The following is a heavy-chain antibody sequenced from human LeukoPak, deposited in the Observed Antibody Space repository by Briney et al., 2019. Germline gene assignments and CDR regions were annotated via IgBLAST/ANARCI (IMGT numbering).Heavy chain of an antibody. J-gene: IGHJ4*02. CDR1: GGSFSGYY. CDR2: INHSGST. V-gene: IGHV4-34*01. CDR3: ARHPSYDFWSGPFDY. Sequence: PSETLSLTCAVYGGSFSGYYWSWIRQPPGKGLEWIGEINHSGSTNYNPSLKSRVTISVDTSKNQFSLKLSSVAAADTAVYYCARHPSYDFWSGPFDYWGQGTLVTVSS. D-gene: IGHD3-3*01.